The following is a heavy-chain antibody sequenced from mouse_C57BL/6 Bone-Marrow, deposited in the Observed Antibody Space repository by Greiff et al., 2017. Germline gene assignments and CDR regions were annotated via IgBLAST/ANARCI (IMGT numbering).Heavy chain of an antibody. CDR3: AHSGNSYGYVDY. J-gene: IGHJ2*01. D-gene: IGHD1-1*01. CDR2: IDPENGDT. V-gene: IGHV14-4*01. CDR1: GFNIKDDY. Sequence: EVQLQESGAELVRPGASVKLSCTASGFNIKDDYMHWVKQRPEQGLEWIGWIDPENGDTEYASKFQGKATITADTSSNTAYLQLSSLTSEDTAVYYCAHSGNSYGYVDYGGQGTTLTVSS.